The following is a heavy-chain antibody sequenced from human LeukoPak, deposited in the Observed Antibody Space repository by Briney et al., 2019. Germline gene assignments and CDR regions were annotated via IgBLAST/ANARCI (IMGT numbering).Heavy chain of an antibody. Sequence: SETLSLTCSVSGDSVTSGNYYWSWIRQHPEKGPECIGHIHHSGTIYYNPPLLSRATIPVDASKNQFSLRLSSVTAADTALYYCAGGNDDSKLHHWGQGTLVTVSS. V-gene: IGHV4-31*03. CDR2: IHHSGTI. D-gene: IGHD3-22*01. CDR1: GDSVTSGNYY. CDR3: AGGNDDSKLHH. J-gene: IGHJ1*01.